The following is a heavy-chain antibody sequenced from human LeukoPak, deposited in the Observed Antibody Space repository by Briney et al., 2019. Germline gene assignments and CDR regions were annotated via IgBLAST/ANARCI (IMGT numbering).Heavy chain of an antibody. CDR1: GYTFTSYD. CDR2: MNPNSGNT. CDR3: ARGVVPAAQDYYYYYGMDV. J-gene: IGHJ6*02. V-gene: IGHV1-8*01. D-gene: IGHD2-2*01. Sequence: ASVKVSCKASGYTFTSYDINWVRQATGQGLEWMGWMNPNSGNTGYAQKFQGRVTMTRNTSISTAYMELSSLRSEDTAVYYCARGVVPAAQDYYYYYGMDVWGQGTTVTVSS.